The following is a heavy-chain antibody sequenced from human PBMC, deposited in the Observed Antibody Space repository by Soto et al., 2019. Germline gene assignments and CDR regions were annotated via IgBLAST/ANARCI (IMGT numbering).Heavy chain of an antibody. CDR1: GFTVGNHY. D-gene: IGHD3-10*01. CDR3: AKDGRGSGSHYNSFGY. V-gene: IGHV3-53*01. Sequence: EVQLVESGGGLIQPGGSLKLSCAASGFTVGNHYMSWVRQAPGKGLEWVSLIYSTGTTKYADSVKGRVTVSRDNAKNTLYLQMNSLRAEDTAVYYCAKDGRGSGSHYNSFGYWGQGTLVTVSS. J-gene: IGHJ4*02. CDR2: IYSTGTT.